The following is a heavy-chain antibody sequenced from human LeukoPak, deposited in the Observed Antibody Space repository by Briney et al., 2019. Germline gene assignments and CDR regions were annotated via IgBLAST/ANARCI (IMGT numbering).Heavy chain of an antibody. CDR3: ARDRDASIAAAGTFDY. V-gene: IGHV1-18*01. J-gene: IGHJ4*02. Sequence: ASVKVSCKASGYTFTSYGISWVRQPPGQGLEWMGWISAYNGNTNYAQKLQGRVTMTTDTSTSTAYMELRSLRSDDTALYYCARDRDASIAAAGTFDYWGQGTLVTVSS. CDR1: GYTFTSYG. D-gene: IGHD6-13*01. CDR2: ISAYNGNT.